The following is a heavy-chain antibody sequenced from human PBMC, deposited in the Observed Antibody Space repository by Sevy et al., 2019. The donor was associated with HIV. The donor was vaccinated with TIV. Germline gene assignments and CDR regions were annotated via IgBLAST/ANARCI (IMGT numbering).Heavy chain of an antibody. V-gene: IGHV5-51*01. D-gene: IGHD6-6*01. CDR2: IYPGDSDT. Sequence: GESLKISCKGSGYSFTSYWIGWVRQMPGKGLEWMGIIYPGDSDTRYSPSFQGQVIISADKSISTAYLQWSSLKASDTAMYYCAREYSSSFNWFDPWGQGTLVTVSS. CDR1: GYSFTSYW. CDR3: AREYSSSFNWFDP. J-gene: IGHJ5*02.